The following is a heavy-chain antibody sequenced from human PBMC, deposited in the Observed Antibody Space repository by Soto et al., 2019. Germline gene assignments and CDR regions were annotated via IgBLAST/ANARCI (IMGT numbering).Heavy chain of an antibody. D-gene: IGHD6-19*01. J-gene: IGHJ3*02. Sequence: GGSLRLSCAASGFTFSSYWMHWVRQAPGKGLVWVSRINSDGSSTSYADSVKGRFTISRDNAKNTLYLQMNSLRAEDTAVYYCARDSSGWYGGGAFDIWGQGTMVTVSS. CDR2: INSDGSST. V-gene: IGHV3-74*01. CDR3: ARDSSGWYGGGAFDI. CDR1: GFTFSSYW.